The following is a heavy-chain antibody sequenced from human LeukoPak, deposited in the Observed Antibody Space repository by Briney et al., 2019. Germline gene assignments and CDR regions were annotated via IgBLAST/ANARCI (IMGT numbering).Heavy chain of an antibody. CDR3: ARVRGYSNYIYMDV. J-gene: IGHJ6*03. CDR2: ISSNGGST. CDR1: GFTFSSYA. Sequence: GGSLRLSCAASGFTFSSYAMHWVRQAPGMGLEYVSAISSNGGSTYYANSVKGRFTISRDNSKNTLYLQMGSLRVEDMAVYYCARVRGYSNYIYMDVWGKGTTVTVSS. D-gene: IGHD4-11*01. V-gene: IGHV3-64*01.